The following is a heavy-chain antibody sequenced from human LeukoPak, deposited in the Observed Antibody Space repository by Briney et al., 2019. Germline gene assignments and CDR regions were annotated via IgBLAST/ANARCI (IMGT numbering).Heavy chain of an antibody. CDR1: GFTASSNY. J-gene: IGHJ4*02. V-gene: IGHV3-66*01. D-gene: IGHD4-23*01. Sequence: PGGSLRLSCAASGFTASSNYMSWVRQAPGKGLEWVSVIYSGGSTYYADSVKGRFSISRDNSKNTLYLQMNSLRAEDTAVYYCARGRATVVSDWGQGTLVTVSS. CDR2: IYSGGST. CDR3: ARGRATVVSD.